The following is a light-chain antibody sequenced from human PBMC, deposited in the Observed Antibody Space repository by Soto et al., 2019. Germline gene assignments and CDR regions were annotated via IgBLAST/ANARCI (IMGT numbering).Light chain of an antibody. CDR1: SGHSDYA. V-gene: IGLV4-69*01. CDR2: VTSDGSH. J-gene: IGLJ3*02. Sequence: QAVVTQSPSASASPGASVKLTCTLSSGHSDYAIAWHQQQPEKGPRYLMKVTSDGSHTKGDGIPDRFSGSGSGADRYLTISSLRSDDEADYYCQAWGTGGVFGGGTKVTVL. CDR3: QAWGTGGV.